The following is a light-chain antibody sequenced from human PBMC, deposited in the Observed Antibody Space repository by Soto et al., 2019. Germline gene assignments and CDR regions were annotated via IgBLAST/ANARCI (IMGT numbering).Light chain of an antibody. V-gene: IGLV2-23*02. CDR3: FSYAGSSTWV. Sequence: QSALTQPSSLSGSPGQSITISCTGTISDIGSYNSIAWYQQHPGKAPRVMIFEVTKRPSGISNRFSGSKSGSTASLTISGLQAEDEADYFCFSYAGSSTWVFSGGTKVTVL. J-gene: IGLJ3*02. CDR2: EVT. CDR1: ISDIGSYNS.